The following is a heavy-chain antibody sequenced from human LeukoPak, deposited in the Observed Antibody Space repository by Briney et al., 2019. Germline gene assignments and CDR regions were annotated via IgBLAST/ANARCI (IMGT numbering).Heavy chain of an antibody. J-gene: IGHJ4*02. V-gene: IGHV4-38-2*02. Sequence: SETLSLTCTVSGYSISSGYYWGWIRQPPGKGLEWTGSIYHSGSTYYNPSLKSRVTISVDTSKNQFSLKLSSVTAADTAVYYCARIYGYSSSDYWGQGTLVTVSS. CDR1: GYSISSGYY. CDR2: IYHSGST. CDR3: ARIYGYSSSDY. D-gene: IGHD6-13*01.